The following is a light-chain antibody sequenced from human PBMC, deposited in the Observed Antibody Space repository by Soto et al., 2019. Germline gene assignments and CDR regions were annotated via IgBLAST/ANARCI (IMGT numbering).Light chain of an antibody. Sequence: EIVLTQSPATLSLSPGERATLSCRASQSVRSYLAWYQQKPGQAPRLLIYDASNRATGIRARFSGSGSGTDFTLTISSLEPEDFAVYYCQQRSNWPPLTFGGGNKVEIK. V-gene: IGKV3-11*01. CDR1: QSVRSY. J-gene: IGKJ4*01. CDR2: DAS. CDR3: QQRSNWPPLT.